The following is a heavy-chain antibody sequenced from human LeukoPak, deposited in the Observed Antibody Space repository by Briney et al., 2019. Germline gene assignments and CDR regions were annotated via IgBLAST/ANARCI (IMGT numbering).Heavy chain of an antibody. V-gene: IGHV1-46*01. CDR3: ARGPGLGYCSGGSCYWFDP. D-gene: IGHD2-15*01. J-gene: IGHJ5*02. Sequence: ASVKVSCKASGYTFTGQYMYWVRQAPGQGLEWMGIINPSGGSTSYPQKFQGRVTMTRDTSTSTVYMEMSSLRSEDTAVYYCARGPGLGYCSGGSCYWFDPWGQGTLVTVSS. CDR2: INPSGGST. CDR1: GYTFTGQY.